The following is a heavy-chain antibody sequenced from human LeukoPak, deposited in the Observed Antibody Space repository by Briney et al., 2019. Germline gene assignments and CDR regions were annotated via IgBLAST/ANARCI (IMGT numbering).Heavy chain of an antibody. CDR2: ISAYNSNT. J-gene: IGHJ3*02. D-gene: IGHD1-26*01. CDR3: ARAPPIVGAAGAFDI. Sequence: ASVKVSCKASGGTFSSYAISWVRQAPGQGLEWMGWISAYNSNTNYAQKLQGRVTMTTDTSTSTAYMELRSLRSDDTAVYYCARAPPIVGAAGAFDIWGQGTMVTVSS. CDR1: GGTFSSYA. V-gene: IGHV1-18*01.